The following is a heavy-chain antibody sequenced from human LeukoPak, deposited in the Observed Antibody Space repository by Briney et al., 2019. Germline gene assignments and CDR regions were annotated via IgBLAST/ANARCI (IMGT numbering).Heavy chain of an antibody. CDR3: AKDSMAGTNYYYYYGMDV. CDR1: GFTFSSYA. J-gene: IGHJ6*02. V-gene: IGHV3-23*01. CDR2: LIVSGGST. Sequence: GGSLRLSCAASGFTFSSYAMSWVRQAPGKGLEWVSVLIVSGGSTYYAYSVKGRFTTSRDNYKSTLYLQMNSLRAEDTAVYYCAKDSMAGTNYYYYYGMDVWGQGTTVTVSS. D-gene: IGHD6-19*01.